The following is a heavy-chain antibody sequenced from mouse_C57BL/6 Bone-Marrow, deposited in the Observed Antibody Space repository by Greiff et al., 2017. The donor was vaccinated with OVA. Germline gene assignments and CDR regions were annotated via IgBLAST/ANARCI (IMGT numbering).Heavy chain of an antibody. CDR1: GYTFTSYW. J-gene: IGHJ1*03. CDR2: IDPSDSYN. V-gene: IGHV1-59*01. D-gene: IGHD2-4*01. CDR3: ARCYYDYYWYFDV. Sequence: VQLQQPGAELVRPGTSVKLSCKASGYTFTSYWMHWVKQRPGQGLEWIGVIDPSDSYNNYNQKFKGKATLTVDTSSSTAYMQLSSLTSEDSEVYNCARCYYDYYWYFDVWGTGTTVTVSS.